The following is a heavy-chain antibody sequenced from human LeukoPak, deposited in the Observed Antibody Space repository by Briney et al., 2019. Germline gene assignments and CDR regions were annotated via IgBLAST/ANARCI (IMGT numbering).Heavy chain of an antibody. D-gene: IGHD3-10*01. J-gene: IGHJ4*02. V-gene: IGHV1-18*01. CDR1: GYTFTSYG. CDR2: ISAYNGNT. CDR3: ARTLESYYYGSGSYSLGGY. Sequence: GASVKVSCKASGYTFTSYGISWVRQAPGQGLEWMGWISAYNGNTNYAQKLQGRVTMTTDTSTSTAYMELRSLRSDDTAVYYCARTLESYYYGSGSYSLGGYWGQGTLVTVSS.